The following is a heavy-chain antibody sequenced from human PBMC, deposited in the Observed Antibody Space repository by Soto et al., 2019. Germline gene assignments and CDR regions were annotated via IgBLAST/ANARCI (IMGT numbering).Heavy chain of an antibody. CDR3: ARVEARYYYYGMDV. J-gene: IGHJ6*02. Sequence: GGSLRLSCTASGFIFTNYAMHWVRQAPGKGLEWVAVISPDGSVKYYSDSVKGRFTISRDNSKNTLYLQVNSLRADDTAVYFCARVEARYYYYGMDVWGQGTTVTAP. V-gene: IGHV3-30-3*01. D-gene: IGHD6-6*01. CDR2: ISPDGSVK. CDR1: GFIFTNYA.